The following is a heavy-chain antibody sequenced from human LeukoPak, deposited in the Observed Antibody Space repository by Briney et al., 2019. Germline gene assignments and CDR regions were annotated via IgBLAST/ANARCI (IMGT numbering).Heavy chain of an antibody. Sequence: GGSLRLSCVASGFTLSSYAMTWFRQAPGKGLEWVSSFSGGDGSPYHADSVKGRFTISRDNSKSTLYLQMNSLRAEDTAIYYCAKNGWLRSSGLWGDYWGQGALVTVSS. J-gene: IGHJ4*02. V-gene: IGHV3-23*01. D-gene: IGHD5-12*01. CDR2: FSGGDGSP. CDR1: GFTLSSYA. CDR3: AKNGWLRSSGLWGDY.